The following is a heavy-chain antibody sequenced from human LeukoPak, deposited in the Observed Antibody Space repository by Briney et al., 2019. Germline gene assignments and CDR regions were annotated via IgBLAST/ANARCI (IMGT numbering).Heavy chain of an antibody. J-gene: IGHJ5*02. Sequence: GGSLRLSCAASGLTFSSYGMHWVRQAPGKGLEWVAVISNDGSNIHYGDSVKGRFTISRDNSKNTVWLQMDSLRGDDTAVYYCAKDPYRVIVATGNYLDPWGQGTLVTVSS. V-gene: IGHV3-30*18. CDR2: ISNDGSNI. D-gene: IGHD2-21*01. CDR3: AKDPYRVIVATGNYLDP. CDR1: GLTFSSYG.